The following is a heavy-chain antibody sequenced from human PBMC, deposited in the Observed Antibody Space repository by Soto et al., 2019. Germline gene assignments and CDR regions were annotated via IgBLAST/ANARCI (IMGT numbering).Heavy chain of an antibody. CDR2: ISGGGDTT. Sequence: EVQLLESGGGLVQPGGSVGLSCAASGFTFNNYAMTWVRQAPGKGLEWGSAISGGGDTTSYADSVKGRFTVSRDGSKKTLYLQMSSLRAEDTALYYCAKGRGGSGSLTPRVDFWGQGTLVTVSS. V-gene: IGHV3-23*01. CDR3: AKGRGGSGSLTPRVDF. D-gene: IGHD3-10*01. J-gene: IGHJ4*02. CDR1: GFTFNNYA.